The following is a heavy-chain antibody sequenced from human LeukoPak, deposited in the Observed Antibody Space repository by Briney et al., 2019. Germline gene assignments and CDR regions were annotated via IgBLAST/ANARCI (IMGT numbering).Heavy chain of an antibody. V-gene: IGHV4-59*01. D-gene: IGHD1-7*01. J-gene: IGHJ4*02. CDR1: GGSISGYY. Sequence: SETLSLTCIVSGGSISGYYWSWLRQPPGRGLEWIGYISDTGTSIYNPSLKNRLSMLVDTSKNHFYLNLTSVTAADTAIYYRARTRTYLDYWGQGALVTVSS. CDR2: ISDTGTS. CDR3: ARTRTYLDY.